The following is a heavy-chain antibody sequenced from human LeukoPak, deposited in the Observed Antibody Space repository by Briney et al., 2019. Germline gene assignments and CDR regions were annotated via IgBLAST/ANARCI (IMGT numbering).Heavy chain of an antibody. CDR1: GGSISSGDYY. J-gene: IGHJ4*02. CDR3: AREGLYGDYVWSLDY. D-gene: IGHD4-17*01. Sequence: SETLSLTCTVSGGSISSGDYYWSQIRQPPGKGLEWIRDLYHSGTPSYNPSLKSRVTISVDTSKNQFSLKLSSVTAADTAVYYCAREGLYGDYVWSLDYWGQGTLVTVSS. V-gene: IGHV4-30-4*02. CDR2: LYHSGTP.